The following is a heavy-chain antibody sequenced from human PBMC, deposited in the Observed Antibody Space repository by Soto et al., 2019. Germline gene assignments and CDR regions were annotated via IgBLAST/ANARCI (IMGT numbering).Heavy chain of an antibody. Sequence: PSETLSLTCAVHGGSSSGSYWSWIRQPPGMGLEWIGEIHPSGRADYSPSLKSRLSISLDTSRDQFSLKLTSVTAADTAVYYCARGQDRAKVGYWGQGTLVTVSS. CDR2: IHPSGRA. V-gene: IGHV4-34*01. CDR3: ARGQDRAKVGY. CDR1: GGSSSGSY. D-gene: IGHD1-26*01. J-gene: IGHJ4*02.